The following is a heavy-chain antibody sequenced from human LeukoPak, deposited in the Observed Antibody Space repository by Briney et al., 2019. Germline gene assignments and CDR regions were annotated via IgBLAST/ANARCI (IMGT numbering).Heavy chain of an antibody. CDR2: IKQDGSEK. CDR1: GGSISSSSYY. J-gene: IGHJ6*03. Sequence: ETLSLTCTVSGGSISSSSYYWGWIRQPPGKGLEWVANIKQDGSEKYYVDSVKGRFTISRDNAKNSLYLQMNSLRAEDTAVYYCARGVRGYSYGYFGYYYYYMDVWGKGTTVTVSS. V-gene: IGHV3-7*01. D-gene: IGHD5-18*01. CDR3: ARGVRGYSYGYFGYYYYYMDV.